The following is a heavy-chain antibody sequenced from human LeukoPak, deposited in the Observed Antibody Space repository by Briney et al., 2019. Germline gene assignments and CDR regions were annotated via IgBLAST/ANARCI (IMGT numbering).Heavy chain of an antibody. CDR2: INQGENEK. V-gene: IGHV3-7*03. CDR1: GFTFSNYW. Sequence: GGSLRLSCAASGFTFSNYWMTWVRQAPGQGLEWVANINQGENEKYYVDSVRGRFTISRDNTNSSVNLQMNSLRAEDTAVYYCARERDGRYFDYWGQGILVTVSS. CDR3: ARERDGRYFDY. J-gene: IGHJ4*02.